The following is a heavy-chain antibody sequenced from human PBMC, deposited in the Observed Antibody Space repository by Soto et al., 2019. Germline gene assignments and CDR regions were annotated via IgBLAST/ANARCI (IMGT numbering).Heavy chain of an antibody. CDR1: GYTFTSYG. D-gene: IGHD6-13*01. J-gene: IGHJ4*02. CDR3: ARADVLEYTSRFCLDF. V-gene: IGHV1-18*01. CDR2: SSAYNGNT. Sequence: QVQLVQSGAEVKKPGASVKVSCKASGYTFTSYGITWVRQAPGRGLEWLGWSSAYNGNTDYAQKVQDRVTMTTDRSTSTAYMELRSLRSDDTAVYYCARADVLEYTSRFCLDFWGQRTLVTVSS.